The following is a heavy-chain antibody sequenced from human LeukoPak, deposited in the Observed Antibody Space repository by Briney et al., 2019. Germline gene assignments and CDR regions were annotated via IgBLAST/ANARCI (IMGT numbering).Heavy chain of an antibody. CDR3: ARGRVLPAAIGKIYYFTY. D-gene: IGHD2-2*02. Sequence: PSETLSLTCIVSGASIRSYSWTWIRQPPGKGLEWIAYMYNSMRDSNPSLKSRITISLDTSKNQFSLKLSSVTAADTAVYYCARGRVLPAAIGKIYYFTYWGQGTPVTVSS. V-gene: IGHV4-59*01. CDR1: GASIRSYS. CDR2: MYNSMR. J-gene: IGHJ4*02.